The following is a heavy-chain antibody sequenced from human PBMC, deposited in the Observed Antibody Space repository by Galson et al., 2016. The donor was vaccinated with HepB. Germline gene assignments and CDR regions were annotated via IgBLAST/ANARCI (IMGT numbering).Heavy chain of an antibody. Sequence: SVKVSCNASGYTFTTYALHWVRQAPGQRLEWMGWLDAANANTKYSQNFQGRVTITWDTSAATGYMELSSLRSEDTAMYYCARERRNSYDSSAYYDYWGQGTLVTVSS. CDR2: LDAANANT. V-gene: IGHV1-3*01. D-gene: IGHD3-22*01. CDR1: GYTFTTYA. CDR3: ARERRNSYDSSAYYDY. J-gene: IGHJ4*02.